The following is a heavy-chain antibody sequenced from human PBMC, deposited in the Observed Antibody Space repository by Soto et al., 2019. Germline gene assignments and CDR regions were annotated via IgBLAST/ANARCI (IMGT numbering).Heavy chain of an antibody. D-gene: IGHD2-15*01. CDR2: ISAYNGNT. Sequence: ASVNVSSMASGYTFTSSGIRWVRQAPGQGLEWMGWISAYNGNTNYAQKLQGRVTMTTDTSTSTAYMELRSLRSDATAVYYCASIEVVVAATGGLGYYYYGMDVWGQGTTVTVSS. J-gene: IGHJ6*01. CDR1: GYTFTSSG. V-gene: IGHV1-18*01. CDR3: ASIEVVVAATGGLGYYYYGMDV.